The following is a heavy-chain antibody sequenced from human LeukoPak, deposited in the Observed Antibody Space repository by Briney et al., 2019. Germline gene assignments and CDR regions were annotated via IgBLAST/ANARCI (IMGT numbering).Heavy chain of an antibody. J-gene: IGHJ4*02. V-gene: IGHV3-23*01. D-gene: IGHD2-21*02. Sequence: GGSLRLSCAGSGFTFSSYAMSWVRQAPGKGLEWVSDISGSGSSTYYADSVKGRFTISRDNSKNTLYLQMNSLRVEDTAVYYCAKAPLHAYCGADCSNYFDYWGQGTLVTVSS. CDR2: ISGSGSST. CDR3: AKAPLHAYCGADCSNYFDY. CDR1: GFTFSSYA.